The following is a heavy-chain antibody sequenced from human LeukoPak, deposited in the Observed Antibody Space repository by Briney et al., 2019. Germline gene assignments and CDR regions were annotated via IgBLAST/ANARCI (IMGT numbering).Heavy chain of an antibody. D-gene: IGHD3-22*01. J-gene: IGHJ4*02. Sequence: PSETLSLTCAVSGASISSYYWSWIRQPPGKGLEWIGCLYFTENTNYNPSLKSRVTISVDTSKNQFSLKLSSVTAADTAVYYCARLRPYYYDSSGYYYVGHFDYWGQGTLVTVSS. V-gene: IGHV4-59*08. CDR3: ARLRPYYYDSSGYYYVGHFDY. CDR2: LYFTENT. CDR1: GASISSYY.